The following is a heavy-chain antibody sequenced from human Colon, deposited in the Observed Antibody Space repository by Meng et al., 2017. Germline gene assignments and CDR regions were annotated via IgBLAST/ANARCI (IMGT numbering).Heavy chain of an antibody. D-gene: IGHD1-26*01. CDR2: INHSGIT. V-gene: IGHV4-4*02. J-gene: IGHJ4*02. CDR1: GGSIISSNW. Sequence: QLQLQESGPGLVKPSGTLSLTFSVSGGSIISSNWWIWVRQSPAKGLEWIGEINHSGITNYQPSLKSRATISIDTSKQQFSLRLNSVTVADTAIYFCATGVGATTAWGQGTLVTVSS. CDR3: ATGVGATTA.